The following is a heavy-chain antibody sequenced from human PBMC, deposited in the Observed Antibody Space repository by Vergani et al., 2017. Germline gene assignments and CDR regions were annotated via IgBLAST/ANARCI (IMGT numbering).Heavy chain of an antibody. J-gene: IGHJ6*03. CDR3: ARVSYDSSGYYYDYYYYYMDV. Sequence: QVQLQESGPGLVKPSETLSLTCTVSGGSISSYYWSWIRQPPGKGLEWIGYIYYSGSTNYNPSLKSRVTISVDTSKNQFSLKLSSVTAADTAVYYCARVSYDSSGYYYDYYYYYMDVWGKGTTVTVSS. V-gene: IGHV4-59*01. CDR2: IYYSGST. CDR1: GGSISSYY. D-gene: IGHD3-22*01.